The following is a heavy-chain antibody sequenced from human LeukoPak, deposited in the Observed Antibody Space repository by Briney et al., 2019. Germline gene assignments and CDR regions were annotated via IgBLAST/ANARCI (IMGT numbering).Heavy chain of an antibody. Sequence: GGSLRLSCEASGFTFSTYSMNWVRQAPGRGLEWVSSISSSSKYIYYADSVKGRFTISRDDAKNSLSLQMNSLRAEDTAVYYCARDLDIVVVPASWFYPWGQGTLVTVSS. J-gene: IGHJ5*02. CDR1: GFTFSTYS. CDR3: ARDLDIVVVPASWFYP. D-gene: IGHD2-2*03. V-gene: IGHV3-21*01. CDR2: ISSSSKYI.